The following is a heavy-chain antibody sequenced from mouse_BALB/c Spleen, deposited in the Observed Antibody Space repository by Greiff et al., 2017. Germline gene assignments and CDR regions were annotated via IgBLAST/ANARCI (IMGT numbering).Heavy chain of an antibody. CDR1: GYTFSSYW. CDR2: ILPGSGST. V-gene: IGHV1-9*01. CDR3: ARGAYDYDGFAY. Sequence: LQESGAELMKPGASVKISCKATGYTFSSYWIEWVKQRPGHGLEWIGEILPGSGSTNYNEKFKGKATFTADTSSNTAYMQLSSLTSEDSAVYYCARGAYDYDGFAYWGQGTLVTVSA. J-gene: IGHJ3*01. D-gene: IGHD2-4*01.